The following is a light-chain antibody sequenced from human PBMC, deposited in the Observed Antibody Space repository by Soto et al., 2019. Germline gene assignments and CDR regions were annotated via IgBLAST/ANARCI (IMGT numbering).Light chain of an antibody. CDR2: DVS. CDR3: SSYTSSSTLV. J-gene: IGLJ1*01. Sequence: QSVLTQPASVSGSPGQSITISCTGTSSDVGAYIYVSWYQQHPGKAPKVMIYDVSSRPSGVSNRFSGSKPGNTASLTISGLQAEDEADYYCSSYTSSSTLVFGTGTKVTVL. V-gene: IGLV2-14*01. CDR1: SSDVGAYIY.